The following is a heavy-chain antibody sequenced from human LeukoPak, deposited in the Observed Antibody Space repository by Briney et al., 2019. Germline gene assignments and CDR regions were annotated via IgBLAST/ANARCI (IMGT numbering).Heavy chain of an antibody. CDR3: AKAEPPYGDYEDSDWFDH. CDR2: ISWNSGSI. V-gene: IGHV3-9*01. J-gene: IGHJ5*02. CDR1: GFTFDDYA. Sequence: PGRSLRLSCAASGFTFDDYAMHWVRQAPGKGLEWVSGISWNSGSIVYADSVKGRFTISRDNAKNSLYLQMNSLRAEDTALYYCAKAEPPYGDYEDSDWFDHWGQGTLVTVSS. D-gene: IGHD4-17*01.